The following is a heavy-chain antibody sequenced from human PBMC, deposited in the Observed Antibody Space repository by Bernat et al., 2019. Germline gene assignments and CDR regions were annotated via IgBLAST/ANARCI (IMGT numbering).Heavy chain of an antibody. D-gene: IGHD5-18*01. Sequence: QVQLVESGGGVVQPGRSLRLSCAASGFTFSSYGMHWVRQAPGKGLEWVAVIWYDGSNKYYADSVKGRFTISRDNSKNTLYLQMNSLRAEDTAVSYCARESSDVDTAMAPLLDSMGFDPWGQGTLVTVSS. V-gene: IGHV3-33*01. CDR2: IWYDGSNK. J-gene: IGHJ5*02. CDR3: ARESSDVDTAMAPLLDSMGFDP. CDR1: GFTFSSYG.